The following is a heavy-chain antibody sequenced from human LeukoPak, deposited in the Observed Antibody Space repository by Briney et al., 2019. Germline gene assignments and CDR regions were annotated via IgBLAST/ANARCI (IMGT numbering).Heavy chain of an antibody. CDR3: ARSSLTSLLASGSHLITECFDY. V-gene: IGHV4-34*01. CDR1: GGSFSAYY. J-gene: IGHJ4*02. Sequence: PSETLSLTCAVYGGSFSAYYWSWIRQPPGKGLEWIGEINYGGSTNYNPSLKSRVTISVDMSTNQFSLKLSSVTAADTAVYYCARSSLTSLLASGSHLITECFDYWGQGTLVTVSS. CDR2: INYGGST. D-gene: IGHD2-21*02.